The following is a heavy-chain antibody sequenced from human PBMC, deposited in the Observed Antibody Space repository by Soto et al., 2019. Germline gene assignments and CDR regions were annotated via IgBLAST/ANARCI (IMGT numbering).Heavy chain of an antibody. Sequence: ESGGGVVQPGRSLRLSCAASGFSFSTFGMHWVRQAPGKGLEWVAVIWYDGSNKYYADSVKGRFIISRDNSKNTLYLHMSSLRADDTAVYYCASNAYDSSGYLRVCGQGTLVTVSS. V-gene: IGHV3-33*01. CDR2: IWYDGSNK. J-gene: IGHJ4*02. CDR3: ASNAYDSSGYLRV. D-gene: IGHD3-22*01. CDR1: GFSFSTFG.